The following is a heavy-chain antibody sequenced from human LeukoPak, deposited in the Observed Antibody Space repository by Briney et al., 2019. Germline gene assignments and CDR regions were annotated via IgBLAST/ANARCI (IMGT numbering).Heavy chain of an antibody. D-gene: IGHD6-13*01. Sequence: GGSLRLSCAASGFTFSSYAMTWVRQAPGKGLEWVSAISGSGSNTYYADSVKGRFTISRDNSKNTLYLQMSSLRAEDTAVYYCARDLYSSSSFDYWGQGTLVTVSS. CDR1: GFTFSSYA. CDR3: ARDLYSSSSFDY. V-gene: IGHV3-23*01. CDR2: ISGSGSNT. J-gene: IGHJ4*02.